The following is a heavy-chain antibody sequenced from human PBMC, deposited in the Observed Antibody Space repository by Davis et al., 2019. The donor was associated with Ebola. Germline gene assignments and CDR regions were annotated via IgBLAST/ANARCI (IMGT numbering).Heavy chain of an antibody. Sequence: GESLKISCAASGFVFRNYVMSWVRQAPGKGLEWVSTLGTSADTYYADSVKGRFTISRDNSKNTLYLQMNSLRVEDTAVYYCAKGGSGWPSDYSYGMGVWGKGTIVTVSS. CDR3: AKGGSGWPSDYSYGMGV. V-gene: IGHV3-23*01. J-gene: IGHJ6*04. CDR1: GFVFRNYV. D-gene: IGHD6-19*01. CDR2: LGTSADT.